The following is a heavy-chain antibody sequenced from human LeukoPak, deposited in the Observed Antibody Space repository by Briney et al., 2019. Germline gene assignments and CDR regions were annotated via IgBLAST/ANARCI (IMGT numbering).Heavy chain of an antibody. CDR1: GGSISSGSYS. CDR3: ARSDYGMDV. J-gene: IGHJ6*02. Sequence: SQTLSLTCTVSGGSISSGSYSWSWIRQPAGKGLEWIGRIYTSGSTNYNPSLKSRVTISVDTSKNQFSLKLSSVTAADTAVYYCARSDYGMDVWGQGTTVTVSS. CDR2: IYTSGST. V-gene: IGHV4-61*02.